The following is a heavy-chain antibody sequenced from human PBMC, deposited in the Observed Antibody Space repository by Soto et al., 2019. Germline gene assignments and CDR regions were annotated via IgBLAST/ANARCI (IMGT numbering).Heavy chain of an antibody. CDR3: ASTRGSSYDY. Sequence: EVQLVETGGGLIQPGGSLRLSCAASGFTVSGNYMSWVRQAPGKGLEWVSVIYNGGGTYYADSVKGRFTIARDNSTNTLYLQMHSLRAADTAVYYCASTRGSSYDYWGQGTLVTVSS. J-gene: IGHJ4*02. CDR1: GFTVSGNY. D-gene: IGHD6-6*01. CDR2: IYNGGGT. V-gene: IGHV3-53*02.